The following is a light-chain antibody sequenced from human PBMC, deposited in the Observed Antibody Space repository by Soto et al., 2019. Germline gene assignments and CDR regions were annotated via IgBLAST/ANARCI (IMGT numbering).Light chain of an antibody. Sequence: EFVLTQSPGTLSLSPGERATLSCRASHSVSSSYLAWYQQKPGQAPRILIYGASTRATGIPDRFSGSGSGTDFTLTISRLEPEDFALYYCQQYGSSPPLTFGGGTKVEIK. CDR1: HSVSSSY. CDR3: QQYGSSPPLT. CDR2: GAS. J-gene: IGKJ4*01. V-gene: IGKV3-20*01.